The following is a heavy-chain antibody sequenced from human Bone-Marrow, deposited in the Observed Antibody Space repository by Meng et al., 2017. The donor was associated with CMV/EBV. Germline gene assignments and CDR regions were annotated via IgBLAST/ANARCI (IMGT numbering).Heavy chain of an antibody. Sequence: SETLTLTCTVSGGSVSSGSYYWSWIRQPPGKGLEWIGNIYYSGSTNYNPSLKSRVTISVDTSKNQFSLKLSAVTAADTAGYYCARAQKKGVIDPQKYYFDYWGQGTLVTVSS. CDR3: ARAQKKGVIDPQKYYFDY. CDR1: GGSVSSGSYY. CDR2: IYYSGST. V-gene: IGHV4-61*01. J-gene: IGHJ4*02. D-gene: IGHD2/OR15-2a*01.